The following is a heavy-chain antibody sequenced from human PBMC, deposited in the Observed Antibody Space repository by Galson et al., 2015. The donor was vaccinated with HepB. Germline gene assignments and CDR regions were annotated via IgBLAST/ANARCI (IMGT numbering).Heavy chain of an antibody. CDR1: GYTFTGYY. V-gene: IGHV1-2*04. J-gene: IGHJ4*02. Sequence: SVKVSCKASGYTFTGYYMHWVRQAPGQGLEWMGWINPNSGGTNYAQKFQGWVTMTRDTSISTAYMELSRLRSDDTAVYYCARAQNYYYDSSGYFDYWGQGTLVTVSS. CDR2: INPNSGGT. CDR3: ARAQNYYYDSSGYFDY. D-gene: IGHD3-22*01.